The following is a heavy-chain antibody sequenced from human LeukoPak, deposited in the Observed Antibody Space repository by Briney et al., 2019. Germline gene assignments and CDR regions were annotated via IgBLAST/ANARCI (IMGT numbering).Heavy chain of an antibody. CDR1: GYTFTGYY. V-gene: IGHV1-2*02. CDR2: INPNSGGT. Sequence: ASVKVSRKASGYTFTGYYMHWVRQAPGQGLEWMGWINPNSGGTNYAQKFQGRVTMTRDTSISTAYMELSRLRSDDTAVYYCARTGFGGWFFDYWGQGTLVTVSS. CDR3: ARTGFGGWFFDY. J-gene: IGHJ4*02. D-gene: IGHD6-19*01.